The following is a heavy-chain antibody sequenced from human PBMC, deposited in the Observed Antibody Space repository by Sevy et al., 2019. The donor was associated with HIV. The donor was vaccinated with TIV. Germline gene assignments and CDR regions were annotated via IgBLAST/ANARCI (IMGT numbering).Heavy chain of an antibody. V-gene: IGHV1-2*02. Sequence: ASVKVSCKASGYTFTGQYIHWVRQAPGQGLEWMGWINPNSGGTNYRQDFQGRVTLTRDTSITTAYMEFSGLKCDDTAIYYCARDVRLRGYSYGSFDYWGQGTLVTVSS. D-gene: IGHD5-18*01. CDR1: GYTFTGQY. CDR2: INPNSGGT. CDR3: ARDVRLRGYSYGSFDY. J-gene: IGHJ4*02.